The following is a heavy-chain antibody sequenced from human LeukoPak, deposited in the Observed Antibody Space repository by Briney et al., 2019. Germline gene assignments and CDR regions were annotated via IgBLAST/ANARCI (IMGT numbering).Heavy chain of an antibody. Sequence: SETLSLTCTVSGGSISSYYWSWIRQPPGKGLEWIGYIYYRVTSDYNPSLKSRVTMSVDMSTRQISLKLSSVTAADTAVYYCARGDRVDSSSWYNWFDPWGQGTLVTVSS. CDR3: ARGDRVDSSSWYNWFDP. J-gene: IGHJ5*02. D-gene: IGHD6-13*01. CDR1: GGSISSYY. CDR2: IYYRVTS. V-gene: IGHV4-59*01.